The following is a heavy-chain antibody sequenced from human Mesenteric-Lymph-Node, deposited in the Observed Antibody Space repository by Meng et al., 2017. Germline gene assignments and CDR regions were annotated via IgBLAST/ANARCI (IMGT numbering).Heavy chain of an antibody. Sequence: GGSLRLSCAASGFTFSSYSMNWVRQAPGKGLEWVAVISPAGGSQSYTDSVKGRFTISRDNSKDTLYLQMNNLSADDTAVYYCAREFRSSGKAGTFDIWGQGTVVTVSS. J-gene: IGHJ3*02. CDR1: GFTFSSYS. CDR2: ISPAGGSQ. D-gene: IGHD3-22*01. CDR3: AREFRSSGKAGTFDI. V-gene: IGHV3-30*03.